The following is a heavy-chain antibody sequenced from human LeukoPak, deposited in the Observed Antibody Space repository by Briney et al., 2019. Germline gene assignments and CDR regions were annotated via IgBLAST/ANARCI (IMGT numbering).Heavy chain of an antibody. Sequence: SETLSLTCNVSGGSISSYYWSWVRQPPGKGLEWIGFVYYTGSTNYSPSLKSRVTISVDTSKNQFSLKLRSVTAADTAVYYCARISSSNWYNERGAFDVWGQGTMVTVSS. CDR2: VYYTGST. CDR3: ARISSSNWYNERGAFDV. CDR1: GGSISSYY. J-gene: IGHJ3*01. D-gene: IGHD6-13*01. V-gene: IGHV4-59*01.